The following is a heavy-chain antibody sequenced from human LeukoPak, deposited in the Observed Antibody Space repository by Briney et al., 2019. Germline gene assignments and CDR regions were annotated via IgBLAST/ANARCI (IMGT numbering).Heavy chain of an antibody. CDR3: AAGDCSSTSCYSDY. V-gene: IGHV4-59*01. Sequence: SETLSLTCTVSGGSISSYYWSWIRQPPGKGLEWIGYIYYSGSTNYNPSLKSRVTISVDTSKNQFSLKLSSVTAADTAVYYCAAGDCSSTSCYSDYWGQGTLVTVSS. CDR2: IYYSGST. CDR1: GGSISSYY. J-gene: IGHJ4*02. D-gene: IGHD2-2*01.